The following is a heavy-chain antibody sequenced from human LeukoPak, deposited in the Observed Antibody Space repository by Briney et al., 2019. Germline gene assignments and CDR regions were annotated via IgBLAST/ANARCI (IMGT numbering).Heavy chain of an antibody. D-gene: IGHD2-2*01. J-gene: IGHJ4*02. CDR2: IDGSDSAK. V-gene: IGHV3-11*01. CDR1: GFTFSDYY. Sequence: GGSLRLSCAASGFTFSDYYMSWFRQAPGKGLEWLAYIDGSDSAKYYADSVRGRFTISRDNAKNPLYLQMNSLRGEDTAVYYCGRAYRSIYSDDFDYWGQGTLVTVSS. CDR3: GRAYRSIYSDDFDY.